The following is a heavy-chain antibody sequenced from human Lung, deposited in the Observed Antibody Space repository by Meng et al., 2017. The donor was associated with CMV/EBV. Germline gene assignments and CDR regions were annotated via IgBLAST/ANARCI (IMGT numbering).Heavy chain of an antibody. V-gene: IGHV3-30*02. D-gene: IGHD3-22*01. CDR1: GFTFSSYA. CDR2: IRFDGTNK. J-gene: IGHJ6*02. CDR3: AKRGDSSGTYAMDF. Sequence: GGSXRLSCAASGFTFSSYAMHWVRQAPGKGLEWVANIRFDGTNKYHADSVKGRFTISRDNSKNTLYLQMNSLRAEDTAVYYCAKRGDSSGTYAMDFWGQGXTVTVSS.